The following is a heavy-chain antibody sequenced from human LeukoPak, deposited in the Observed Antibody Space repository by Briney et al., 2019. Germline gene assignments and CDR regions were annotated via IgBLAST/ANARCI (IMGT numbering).Heavy chain of an antibody. CDR1: GGSISSRSYY. CDR2: IYYSGTT. CDR3: ARHKIWDGYGRLFDY. Sequence: NPSETLSLTCTVSGGSISSRSYYWGWIRQSPGKGLEWIGTIYYSGTTYYNPSLKSRVTISVDTSKNHFSLKLSSVTAADTAMYYCARHKIWDGYGRLFDYWGQGTLVTVSS. J-gene: IGHJ4*02. D-gene: IGHD5-24*01. V-gene: IGHV4-39*01.